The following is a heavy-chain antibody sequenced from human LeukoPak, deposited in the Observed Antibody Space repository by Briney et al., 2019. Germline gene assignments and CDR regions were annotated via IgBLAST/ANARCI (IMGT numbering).Heavy chain of an antibody. CDR3: ARAPPYMQWVVPENWFDP. Sequence: ASVTVSCKASGYTFTGNYMHWVRQAPGQGLEWMGWINPNSGGTNYAQKFQGRVTMTRDTSISTAYMELSRLRSDDTAVYYCARAPPYMQWVVPENWFDPSGEGTLVTASS. J-gene: IGHJ5*02. CDR1: GYTFTGNY. D-gene: IGHD6-19*01. CDR2: INPNSGGT. V-gene: IGHV1-2*02.